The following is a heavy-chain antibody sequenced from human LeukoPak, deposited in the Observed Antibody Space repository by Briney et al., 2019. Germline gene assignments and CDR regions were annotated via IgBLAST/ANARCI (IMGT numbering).Heavy chain of an antibody. D-gene: IGHD2-15*01. J-gene: IGHJ4*02. V-gene: IGHV2-70*17. CDR3: ARMTPDSPSFDY. Sequence: SGPALVKPTQTLTLTCTFSGFSLSTPEMCVTWIRQPPGKALEWLARIDWDDDKFYGPSLRTRLTISKDTPKNQVVLRMTNMGPVDTGTYYCARMTPDSPSFDYWGQGALITVSS. CDR1: GFSLSTPEMC. CDR2: IDWDDDK.